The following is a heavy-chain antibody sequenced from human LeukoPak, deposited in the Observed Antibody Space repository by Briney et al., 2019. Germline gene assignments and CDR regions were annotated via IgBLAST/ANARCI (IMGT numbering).Heavy chain of an antibody. CDR3: ARGGGMGHYYYYMDV. CDR2: IYYSGST. J-gene: IGHJ6*03. Sequence: SETLSLTCTVSGGSISSYYWSWIRQPPGKELEWIGYIYYSGSTNYNPSLKSRVTISVDTSKNQFSLKLSSVTAADTAVYYCARGGGMGHYYYYMDVWGKGTTVTISS. V-gene: IGHV4-59*01. D-gene: IGHD5-24*01. CDR1: GGSISSYY.